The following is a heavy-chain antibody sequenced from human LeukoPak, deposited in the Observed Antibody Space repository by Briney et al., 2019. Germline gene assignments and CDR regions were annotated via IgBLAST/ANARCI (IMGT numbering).Heavy chain of an antibody. V-gene: IGHV3-30-3*01. J-gene: IGHJ4*02. CDR1: GFTFSSYA. CDR3: AKVGSTAMVAHFDY. CDR2: ISYDGSNK. Sequence: GGSLRLSCAASGFTFSSYAMHWVRQAPGKGLEWVAVISYDGSNKYYADSVKGRFTISRDNSKNTLYLQMNSLRAEDTAVYYCAKVGSTAMVAHFDYWGQGTLVTVSS. D-gene: IGHD5-18*01.